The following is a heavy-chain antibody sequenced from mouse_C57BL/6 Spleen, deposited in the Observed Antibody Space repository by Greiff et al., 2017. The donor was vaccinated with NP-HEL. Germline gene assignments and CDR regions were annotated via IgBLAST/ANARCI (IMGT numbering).Heavy chain of an antibody. J-gene: IGHJ4*01. D-gene: IGHD2-5*01. CDR3: ARIQNYSNFYAMDY. Sequence: QVHVKQPGAELVKPGASVKMSCKASGYTFTSYWITWVKQRPGQGLEWIGDIYPGSGSTNYNEKFKSKATLTVDTSSSTAYMQLSSLTSEDSAVYYCARIQNYSNFYAMDYWGQGTSVTVSS. CDR1: GYTFTSYW. V-gene: IGHV1-55*01. CDR2: IYPGSGST.